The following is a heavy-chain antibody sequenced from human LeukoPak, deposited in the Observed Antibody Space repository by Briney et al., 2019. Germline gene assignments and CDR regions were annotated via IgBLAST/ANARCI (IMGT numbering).Heavy chain of an antibody. V-gene: IGHV3-48*03. Sequence: GGSLRLSCAASGFTFSSYEMNWVRQAPGKGLEWVSYISSSGSTIYYADSVKGRFTISRDNAKNSLYLQMNSLRAEDTAVYYCARARVLWFGESGLDYWGQGTLVTVSS. J-gene: IGHJ4*02. D-gene: IGHD3-10*01. CDR1: GFTFSSYE. CDR3: ARARVLWFGESGLDY. CDR2: ISSSGSTI.